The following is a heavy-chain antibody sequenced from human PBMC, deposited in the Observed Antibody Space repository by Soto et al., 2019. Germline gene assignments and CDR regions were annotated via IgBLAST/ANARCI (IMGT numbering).Heavy chain of an antibody. CDR2: ISWNSGSI. D-gene: IGHD2-2*01. CDR3: AKDSVHCISXXXXXXXXXXXGMDV. J-gene: IGHJ6*02. CDR1: GFTFDDYA. Sequence: EVQLVESGGGLVQPGRSLRLSCAASGFTFDDYAMHWVRQAPGKGLEWVSGISWNSGSIGYADSVKGRFTISRDNAKNSLYLQMNSLRAEDTALYYCAKDSVHCISXXXXXXXXXXXGMDVWGQGTTVTVSS. V-gene: IGHV3-9*01.